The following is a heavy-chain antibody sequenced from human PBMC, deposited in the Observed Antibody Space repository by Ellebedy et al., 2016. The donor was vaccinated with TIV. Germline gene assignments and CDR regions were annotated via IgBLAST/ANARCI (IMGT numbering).Heavy chain of an antibody. CDR1: GGSISSSSYY. D-gene: IGHD6-19*01. J-gene: IGHJ4*02. CDR3: ARWIVVAGGFDY. V-gene: IGHV4-39*01. CDR2: FSYRGRT. Sequence: MPSETLSLTCTVSGGSISSSSYYWGWIRQPPGKGLAWIGGFSYRGRTYYNPSLKSRVTISVDTSKNQFSLKLISVTAADTAVYYCARWIVVAGGFDYWGQGTLVTVSS.